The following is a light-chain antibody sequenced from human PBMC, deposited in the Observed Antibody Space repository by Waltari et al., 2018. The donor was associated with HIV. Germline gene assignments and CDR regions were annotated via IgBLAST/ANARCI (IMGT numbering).Light chain of an antibody. CDR2: KDK. Sequence: SFELTQPPSLSVSPGQTARNTCSGDVLPNQYVSWYRLKPGQAPINLIYKDKERPSGIPERISASTSGTTVTLTISGAQAEDEADYYCSSTDSSGTVVFGGGTRLTVL. CDR3: SSTDSSGTVV. J-gene: IGLJ2*01. CDR1: VLPNQY. V-gene: IGLV3-25*03.